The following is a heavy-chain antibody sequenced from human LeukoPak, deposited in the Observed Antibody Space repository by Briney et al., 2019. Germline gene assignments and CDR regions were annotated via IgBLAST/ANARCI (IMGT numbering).Heavy chain of an antibody. CDR1: GFTFSSYA. J-gene: IGHJ6*02. V-gene: IGHV3-30-3*01. Sequence: PGGSLRLSCAASGFTFSSYAMHWVRQAPGKGLEWVAVISYDGSNKYYADSVKGRFTISRDNSKNTLYLQMNSLRAEDTAVYYCARANGVSGMDVWGQGTTVTVSS. CDR2: ISYDGSNK. CDR3: ARANGVSGMDV. D-gene: IGHD2-8*01.